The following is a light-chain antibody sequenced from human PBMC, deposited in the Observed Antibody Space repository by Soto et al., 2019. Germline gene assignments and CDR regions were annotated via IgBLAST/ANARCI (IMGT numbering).Light chain of an antibody. Sequence: QSAPTQPASVSGSPGQSITISCTGTSSDVGGYNYVSWYQQHPGKAPKIMIYDVTNRPSGVSNRFSGSKSGNTASLTISGLQAEDEADYYCISYTSTSTVVFGGGTQLTVL. CDR1: SSDVGGYNY. CDR3: ISYTSTSTVV. J-gene: IGLJ2*01. CDR2: DVT. V-gene: IGLV2-14*01.